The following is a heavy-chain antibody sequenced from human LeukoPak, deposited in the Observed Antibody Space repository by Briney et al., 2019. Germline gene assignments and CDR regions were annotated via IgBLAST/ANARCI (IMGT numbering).Heavy chain of an antibody. CDR2: IYTSGST. CDR3: ARGSTYLDAFDI. Sequence: PSETLSLTRSVSGDSISGYYWSWIRQPAGKGLEWIGRIYTSGSTNYNPSLKSRVTMSVDTSKNQFSLKLSSVTAADTAVYYCARGSTYLDAFDIWGQGTMVTVSS. CDR1: GDSISGYY. V-gene: IGHV4-4*07. J-gene: IGHJ3*02.